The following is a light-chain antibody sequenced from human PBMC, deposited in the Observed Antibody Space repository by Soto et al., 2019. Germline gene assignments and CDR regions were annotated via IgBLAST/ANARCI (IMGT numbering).Light chain of an antibody. CDR3: QQYGNSPRA. V-gene: IGKV3-20*01. CDR2: GAS. Sequence: EIVFTQPPCTRSVSPGERVTLSCSASQSVNSSYLAWYQHKPGQPPRLLIYGASTRATGIPDRVSGSGSGTDFTLTIARLEPGDLAVYYCQQYGNSPRACGQGTKV. CDR1: QSVNSSY. J-gene: IGKJ1*01.